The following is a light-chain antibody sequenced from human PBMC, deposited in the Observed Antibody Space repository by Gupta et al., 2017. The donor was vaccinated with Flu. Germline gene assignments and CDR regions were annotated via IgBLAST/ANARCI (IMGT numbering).Light chain of an antibody. CDR2: DDR. J-gene: IGLJ3*02. CDR1: KIEDKS. Sequence: SYVLTQPPTVSVAPGQTARLTCGGNKIEDKSVHWYQHKPGQDPVLVVYDDRDRPSGIPERFAGSNSGNTATLTITWVEAGDEADYYCQVWDAITDRRVFGGGTKLTVL. CDR3: QVWDAITDRRV. V-gene: IGLV3-21*02.